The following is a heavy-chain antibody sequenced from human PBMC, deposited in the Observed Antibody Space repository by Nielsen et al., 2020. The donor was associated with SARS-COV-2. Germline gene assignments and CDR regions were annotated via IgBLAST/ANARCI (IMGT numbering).Heavy chain of an antibody. CDR3: ARVGRFGELLTEY. J-gene: IGHJ4*02. Sequence: SETLSLTCTLSGASISSINDYWGWIRQPSGQGLEYIGSIYYSGSAYYNPSLKRRITISVDTSKNQFSLKLTSVTAADTAVYYCARVGRFGELLTEYWGQGTLVTVSS. V-gene: IGHV4-39*07. CDR1: GASISSINDY. CDR2: IYYSGSA. D-gene: IGHD3-10*01.